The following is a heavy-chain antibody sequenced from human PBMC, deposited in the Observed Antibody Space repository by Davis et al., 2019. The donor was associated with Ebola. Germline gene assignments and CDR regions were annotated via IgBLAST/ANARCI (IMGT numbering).Heavy chain of an antibody. J-gene: IGHJ4*02. CDR3: ARDPPEDSSAYYDF. V-gene: IGHV1-18*01. Sequence: ASVKVSCKASGYTFNSHGISWVRQAPGQGLEWMAWISAYNGHTNYAQKFRGRVTMTKDMSTSTVYMELSSLTSDDTAVYFCARDPPEDSSAYYDFWGQGTLVTVSS. D-gene: IGHD3-22*01. CDR1: GYTFNSHG. CDR2: ISAYNGHT.